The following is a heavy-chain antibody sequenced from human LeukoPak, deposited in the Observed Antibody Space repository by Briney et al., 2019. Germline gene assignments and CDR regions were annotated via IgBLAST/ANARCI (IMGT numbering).Heavy chain of an antibody. J-gene: IGHJ6*03. D-gene: IGHD1-7*01. V-gene: IGHV4-39*01. Sequence: PSETLSLTCTVSGGSISSSSYYWGWIRQPPGKGLEWIGEINDSGRINYNPSLMSRVTISVDTSKNQFSLRLTSVTARDTAVYYCARRWNYGRNYYIDVWGKGATVSVSS. CDR1: GGSISSSSYY. CDR2: INDSGRI. CDR3: ARRWNYGRNYYIDV.